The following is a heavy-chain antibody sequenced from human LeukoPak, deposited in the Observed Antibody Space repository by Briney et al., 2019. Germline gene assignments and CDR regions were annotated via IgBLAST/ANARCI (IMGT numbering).Heavy chain of an antibody. CDR2: IIPIFDTA. CDR3: ARAPRGVRGVPWFDP. J-gene: IGHJ5*02. Sequence: SVKVSCKASGGTFSSYAISWGRQAPGEGREWMGGIIPIFDTANYAQKFQGRVTITTDESTSTAYMELSSLRSEDTAVYYCARAPRGVRGVPWFDPWGQGTLVTVSS. CDR1: GGTFSSYA. D-gene: IGHD3-10*01. V-gene: IGHV1-69*05.